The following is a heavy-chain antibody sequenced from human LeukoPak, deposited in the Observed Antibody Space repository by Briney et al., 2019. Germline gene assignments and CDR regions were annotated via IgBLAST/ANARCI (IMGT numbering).Heavy chain of an antibody. CDR1: GDSMGSYY. J-gene: IGHJ6*02. Sequence: SETLSLTCTVSGDSMGSYYWTWIRQPPGKGLEWIGYIYYIGSTNYNSSLKSRVTISLDTSKNQFSLELTSVTAADTAVYYCARLGSIAVAGRAYYYYGMDVWGQGTTVTVSS. CDR2: IYYIGST. CDR3: ARLGSIAVAGRAYYYYGMDV. V-gene: IGHV4-59*08. D-gene: IGHD6-19*01.